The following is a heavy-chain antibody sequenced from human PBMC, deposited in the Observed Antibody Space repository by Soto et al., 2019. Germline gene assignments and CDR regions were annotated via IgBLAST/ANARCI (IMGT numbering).Heavy chain of an antibody. D-gene: IGHD2-21*02. CDR2: IGASGDIT. Sequence: EVPLLESGGGLVQPGGSLRLSCAASGFSFTNFAMSWVRQAPGKGLEWVAGIGASGDITWYADSVKGRLSISRDNSKNTLYLQLNSLRFEDTAVYYCAKDDFTDRGDDYFDYWGPGTLVTVSS. CDR3: AKDDFTDRGDDYFDY. CDR1: GFSFTNFA. V-gene: IGHV3-23*01. J-gene: IGHJ4*02.